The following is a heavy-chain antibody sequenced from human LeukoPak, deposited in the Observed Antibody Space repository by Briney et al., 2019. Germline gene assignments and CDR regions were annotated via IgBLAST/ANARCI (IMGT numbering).Heavy chain of an antibody. CDR3: ARGLDHYYDSSGYYSPWFDP. CDR2: INHSGST. J-gene: IGHJ5*02. V-gene: IGHV4-34*01. CDR1: GGSFSGYY. D-gene: IGHD3-22*01. Sequence: PSETLSLTCAVYGGSFSGYYWSWIRQPPGKGLEWIGEINHSGSTNYNPSLKSRVTISVDTSKNQFSLKLSSVTAADTAVYYCARGLDHYYDSSGYYSPWFDPWGQGTLVTVSS.